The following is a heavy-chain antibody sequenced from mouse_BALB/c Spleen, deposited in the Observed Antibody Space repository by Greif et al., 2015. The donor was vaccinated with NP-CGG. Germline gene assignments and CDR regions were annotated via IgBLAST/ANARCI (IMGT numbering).Heavy chain of an antibody. D-gene: IGHD1-1*01. CDR3: ARRGDYGSSYGNFDY. CDR1: GFNIKDYY. Sequence: VQLKQSGAELVRPGALVKLSCKASGFNIKDYYMHWVKQRPEQGLEWIGWIDPENGNTIYDPKFQGKASITADTSSNTAYLQLSSLTSEDTAVYYCARRGDYGSSYGNFDYWGQGTTLTVSS. CDR2: IDPENGNT. J-gene: IGHJ2*01. V-gene: IGHV14-1*02.